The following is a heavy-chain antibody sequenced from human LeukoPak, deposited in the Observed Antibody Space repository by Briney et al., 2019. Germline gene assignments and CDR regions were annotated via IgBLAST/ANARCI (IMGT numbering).Heavy chain of an antibody. CDR1: GFTFSSYA. V-gene: IGHV3-23*01. CDR2: ISGSGGST. J-gene: IGHJ4*02. CDR3: AKGFGVVVAATLGH. D-gene: IGHD2-15*01. Sequence: GGSPRLSCAASGFTFSSYAMSWVRQAPGKGLEWVSAISGSGGSTYYADSVKGRFTISRDNSKNTLYLQMNSLRAEDTAVYYCAKGFGVVVAATLGHWGQGTLVTVSS.